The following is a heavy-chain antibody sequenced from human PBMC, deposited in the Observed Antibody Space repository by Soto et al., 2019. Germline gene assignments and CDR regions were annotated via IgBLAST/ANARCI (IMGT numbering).Heavy chain of an antibody. CDR2: INSDGSDT. V-gene: IGHV3-74*01. CDR3: ARSVPRGGYSSHYGMDV. J-gene: IGHJ6*02. CDR1: GFTFSSYW. Sequence: GGSLRLSCAVSGFTFSSYWMHWVRQAPGKGLVWVSRINSDGSDTIYADSVKGRFTISRDNAKNTLYLQMNSLRAEDTAVYYCARSVPRGGYSSHYGMDVWGQGPTVTVSS. D-gene: IGHD5-12*01.